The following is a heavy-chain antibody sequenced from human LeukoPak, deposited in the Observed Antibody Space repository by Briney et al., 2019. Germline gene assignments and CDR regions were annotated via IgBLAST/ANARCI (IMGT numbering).Heavy chain of an antibody. CDR3: ARDSSYYGSGRYLGY. J-gene: IGHJ4*02. V-gene: IGHV4-59*01. Sequence: SETLSLTCTVSGGSISSYYWSWIRQPPGKGLEWIGYIYYSGSTNYSPSLKSRVTISVDTSKNQFSLKLSSVTAADTAVYYCARDSSYYGSGRYLGYWGQGTLVTVSS. CDR1: GGSISSYY. D-gene: IGHD3-10*01. CDR2: IYYSGST.